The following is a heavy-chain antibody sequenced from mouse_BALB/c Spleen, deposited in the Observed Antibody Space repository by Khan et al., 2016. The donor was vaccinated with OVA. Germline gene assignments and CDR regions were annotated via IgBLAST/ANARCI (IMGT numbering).Heavy chain of an antibody. D-gene: IGHD2-13*01. CDR3: ARGYYGDPFAY. J-gene: IGHJ3*01. V-gene: IGHV5-4*02. Sequence: EVELVESGGGLVKPGGSLKLSCAASGFTFSDYYMYWVRQTPEKRLEWLATISDGGSYTYYPDSVKGRFTISRDDAQNNLYLQMSSLKSEGTAMYYCARGYYGDPFAYWGQGTLVTISA. CDR2: ISDGGSYT. CDR1: GFTFSDYY.